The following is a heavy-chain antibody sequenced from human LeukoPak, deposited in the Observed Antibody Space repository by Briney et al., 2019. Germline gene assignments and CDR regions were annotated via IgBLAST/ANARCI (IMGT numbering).Heavy chain of an antibody. D-gene: IGHD4-23*01. Sequence: ASVKVSCTASGYTFTSNYMHWVRQAPGQGLEWMGIINPSGGSTSYAQKFQGRVTMTRDTSTSTVYMELSSLRSEDTAVYYCARDPKGSDYGGDWGQGTLVTVSS. J-gene: IGHJ4*02. CDR3: ARDPKGSDYGGD. V-gene: IGHV1-46*01. CDR2: INPSGGST. CDR1: GYTFTSNY.